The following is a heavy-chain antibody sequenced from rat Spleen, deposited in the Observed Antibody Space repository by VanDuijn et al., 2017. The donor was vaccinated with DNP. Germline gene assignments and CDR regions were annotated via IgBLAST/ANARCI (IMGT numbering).Heavy chain of an antibody. J-gene: IGHJ2*01. Sequence: QVQLKESGPGLVQPSQTLSLACTVSGFSLTNHHVHWVRQPSGKGLEWIASMSSGGSTYYNSGLKSRLSISRDTSKSQVFLKMNSLQTEDTAIYYCTRDLNWGGFFDYWGQGVMVTVSS. CDR1: GFSLTNHH. D-gene: IGHD5-1*01. CDR2: MSSGGST. V-gene: IGHV2-6*01. CDR3: TRDLNWGGFFDY.